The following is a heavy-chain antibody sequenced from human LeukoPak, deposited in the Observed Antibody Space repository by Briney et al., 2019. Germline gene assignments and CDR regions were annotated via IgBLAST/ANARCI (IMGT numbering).Heavy chain of an antibody. Sequence: SETLSLTCAASGGSISSSSYYWGWIRQPPGKGLEWIGTIYYSGSTYYNPSLKSRVTISVDTSKNQFSLKLSSVTAADTAVYYCARVVPMYSSDWYDDYWGQGTLATVSS. CDR3: ARVVPMYSSDWYDDY. D-gene: IGHD6-19*01. J-gene: IGHJ4*02. CDR1: GGSISSSSYY. CDR2: IYYSGST. V-gene: IGHV4-39*01.